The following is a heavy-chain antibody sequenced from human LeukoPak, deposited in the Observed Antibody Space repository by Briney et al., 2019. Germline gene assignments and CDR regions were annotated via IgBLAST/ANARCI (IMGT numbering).Heavy chain of an antibody. CDR1: GGSISSSSYY. CDR3: ARAPSGRYTYYNGVDV. J-gene: IGHJ6*02. D-gene: IGHD1-26*01. V-gene: IGHV4-39*07. Sequence: SETLSLTCTVSGGSISSSSYYWGWIRQPPGKGLEWIGSIYYSGSTYYNPSLKSRVTISVDTSKNQFSLKLSSVTAADTAVYYCARAPSGRYTYYNGVDVWGQGTTVTVSS. CDR2: IYYSGST.